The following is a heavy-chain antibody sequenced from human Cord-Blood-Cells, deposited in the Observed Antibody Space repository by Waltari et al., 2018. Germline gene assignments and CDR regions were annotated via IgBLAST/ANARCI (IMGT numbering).Heavy chain of an antibody. D-gene: IGHD5-12*01. CDR2: ISSSSSYI. Sequence: EVQLVESGGGLVKPGGSLRLSCAASGFTFSSYSMNWVRQAPGKGLEWVSSISSSSSYIYYADSVKGRFTISIDNAKNSLYLQINSLRAEDTAVYYCARDSHVGYDFDYWGQGTLVTVSS. CDR3: ARDSHVGYDFDY. J-gene: IGHJ4*02. V-gene: IGHV3-21*01. CDR1: GFTFSSYS.